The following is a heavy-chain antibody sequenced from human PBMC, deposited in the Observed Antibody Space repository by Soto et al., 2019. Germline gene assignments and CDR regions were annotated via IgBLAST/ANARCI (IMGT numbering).Heavy chain of an antibody. CDR1: GYTFTGYY. J-gene: IGHJ6*02. CDR2: INPNSGGT. V-gene: IGHV1-2*02. Sequence: ASVKVSCKASGYTFTGYYMHWVRQAPGQGLEWMGWINPNSGGTNYAQKFQGRVTMTRDTSISTAYMELSRLRSDDTAVYYCARGRYSSSSLYYGIDVWGQGTTVTVSS. D-gene: IGHD6-6*01. CDR3: ARGRYSSSSLYYGIDV.